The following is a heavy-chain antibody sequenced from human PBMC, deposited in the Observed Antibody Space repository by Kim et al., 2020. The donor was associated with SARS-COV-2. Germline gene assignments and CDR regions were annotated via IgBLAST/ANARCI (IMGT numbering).Heavy chain of an antibody. CDR2: ISYDGSNK. CDR3: ARVRAGYGTNGIGCGMD. Sequence: GGSLRLSCAVSGFTFSSYAMHWVRQAPGKGLEWVAVISYDGSNKYYADSVKGRFTISRDNSKNTLYLQMNSLRAEDTAVDYCARVRAGYGTNGIGCGMD. D-gene: IGHD2-8*01. CDR1: GFTFSSYA. V-gene: IGHV3-30-3*01. J-gene: IGHJ6*01.